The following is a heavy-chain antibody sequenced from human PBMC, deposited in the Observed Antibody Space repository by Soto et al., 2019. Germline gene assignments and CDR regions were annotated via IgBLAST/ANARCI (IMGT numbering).Heavy chain of an antibody. CDR2: IYSGGST. Sequence: EVQLVESGGGLVQPGGSLRLSCAASGFTVSSNYMSWVRQAPGKGLEWVSVIYSGGSTYYADSVKGRFTISRHNSKNTLYLQMNSLRAEDTAVYYCARSGIAVVDDAFDIWGQATMVTVSS. CDR1: GFTVSSNY. V-gene: IGHV3-53*04. D-gene: IGHD6-19*01. J-gene: IGHJ3*02. CDR3: ARSGIAVVDDAFDI.